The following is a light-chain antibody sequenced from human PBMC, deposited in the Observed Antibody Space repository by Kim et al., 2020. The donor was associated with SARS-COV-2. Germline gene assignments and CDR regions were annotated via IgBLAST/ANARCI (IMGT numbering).Light chain of an antibody. Sequence: QSVLTQPPSVSAAPGQKVTIPCSGTTSNIGRNLVSWYQHLPGTAPKLLIYDNDNRPSGIPDRFSGSKSGTSATLGITGLQTGDEADFYCGTWDNSLGSWVLGTGTKVTVL. V-gene: IGLV1-51*01. CDR2: DND. J-gene: IGLJ1*01. CDR1: TSNIGRNL. CDR3: GTWDNSLGSWV.